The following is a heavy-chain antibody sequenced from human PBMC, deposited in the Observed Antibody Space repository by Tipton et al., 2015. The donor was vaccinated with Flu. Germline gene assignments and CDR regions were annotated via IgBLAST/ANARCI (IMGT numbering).Heavy chain of an antibody. J-gene: IGHJ5*02. Sequence: GLVKPSETLSLTCAVSGYSISSGYYWGWIRQPPGKGLEWIGSIYHSGSTYYNPSLKSRVTISVDTSKNQFSLKLSSVTAADTAVYYCARVDIVENWFDPWGQGTLVTVSS. V-gene: IGHV4-38-2*01. CDR3: ARVDIVENWFDP. CDR1: GYSISSGYY. CDR2: IYHSGST. D-gene: IGHD5-12*01.